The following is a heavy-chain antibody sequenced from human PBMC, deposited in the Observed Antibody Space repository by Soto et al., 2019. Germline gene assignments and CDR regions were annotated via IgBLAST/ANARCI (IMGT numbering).Heavy chain of an antibody. CDR1: GFTFSSFE. CDR3: AKDRGTYDYYYGMDV. CDR2: ISGSGGST. Sequence: SRILSCASSGFTFSSFEMNWVRQAPGKGLEWVSAISGSGGSTYYADSGKGRFTISRDNSKNTLYLQMNSLRAEDTAVYYCAKDRGTYDYYYGMDVWGQGTTVTVTS. D-gene: IGHD1-1*01. V-gene: IGHV3-23*01. J-gene: IGHJ6*02.